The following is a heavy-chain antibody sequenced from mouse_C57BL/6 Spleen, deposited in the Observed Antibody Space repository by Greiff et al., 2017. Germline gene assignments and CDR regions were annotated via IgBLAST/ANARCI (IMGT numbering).Heavy chain of an antibody. D-gene: IGHD4-1*01. Sequence: VQLQESGPELVTPGASVKISCKASGYAFSSSWMNWVKQRPGKGLEWIGRIYPGDGDTNYNGQFKGKATLTADKSSSTAYMQLSSLTSEDSAVYFCARDDLGSGFADWGQGTLVTVSA. CDR2: IYPGDGDT. CDR1: GYAFSSSW. V-gene: IGHV1-82*01. J-gene: IGHJ3*01. CDR3: ARDDLGSGFAD.